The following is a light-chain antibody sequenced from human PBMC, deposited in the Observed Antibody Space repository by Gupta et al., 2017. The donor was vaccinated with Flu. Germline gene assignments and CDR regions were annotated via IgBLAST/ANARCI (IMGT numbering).Light chain of an antibody. Sequence: QSVLTQPPSVSGAPGQRVTISCTGSSSNIGAGYDVHWYQHPPGAAPKLLIYRNTNRPSGVPDRFSGSKSATSASLAITGLQAEDEADYYCQSYDSTLSGWVFGGGTKLTVL. V-gene: IGLV1-40*01. CDR2: RNT. J-gene: IGLJ3*02. CDR3: QSYDSTLSGWV. CDR1: SSNIGAGYD.